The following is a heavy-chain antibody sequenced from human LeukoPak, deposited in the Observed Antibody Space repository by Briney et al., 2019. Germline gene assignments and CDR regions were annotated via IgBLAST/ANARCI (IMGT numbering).Heavy chain of an antibody. CDR3: ARVDNSNSL. V-gene: IGHV4-39*07. CDR2: IYYSGST. Sequence: PSETLSLTCTVSGGSTSNYYWGWIRQPPGEGLEWIGSIYYSGSTYYNPSLKSRVTISVDTSKNQFSLKLSFVTAADTAVYYCARVDNSNSLWGQGTLVTVSS. J-gene: IGHJ4*02. D-gene: IGHD4-11*01. CDR1: GGSTSNYY.